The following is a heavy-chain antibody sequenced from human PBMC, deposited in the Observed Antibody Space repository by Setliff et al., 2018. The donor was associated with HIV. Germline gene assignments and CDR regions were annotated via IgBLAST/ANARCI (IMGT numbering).Heavy chain of an antibody. CDR3: ATDKHYYGSGSYYALDY. V-gene: IGHV1-69-2*01. D-gene: IGHD3-10*01. Sequence: ASVKVSCKASGYTFTGYYMHWVRQAPGQGLEWMGRVDPEHGETIYAEKFQGRVTMTEDTSTDTAYMELSSLRSEDTAVYYCATDKHYYGSGSYYALDYWGQGTLVTVS. CDR1: GYTFTGYY. J-gene: IGHJ4*02. CDR2: VDPEHGET.